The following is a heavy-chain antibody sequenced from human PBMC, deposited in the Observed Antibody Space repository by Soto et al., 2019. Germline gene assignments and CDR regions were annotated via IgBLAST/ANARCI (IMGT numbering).Heavy chain of an antibody. Sequence: ASVKVSCKTSGYTLTSYGISWVRQTPGQGLEWMGWISAYNGNTNYAQKLQGRVTMTTDTSTSTAYMELRSLRSDDTAVYYCARDVGYGLIDYWGQGTLVTVSS. CDR3: ARDVGYGLIDY. D-gene: IGHD5-18*01. J-gene: IGHJ4*02. V-gene: IGHV1-18*01. CDR2: ISAYNGNT. CDR1: GYTLTSYG.